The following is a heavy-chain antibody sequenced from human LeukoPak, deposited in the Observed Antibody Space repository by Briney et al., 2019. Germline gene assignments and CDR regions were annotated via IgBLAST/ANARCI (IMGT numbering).Heavy chain of an antibody. CDR1: GFTFSSYA. Sequence: GGSLRLSCAASGFTFSSYAMSWVRQAPGKGLEWVSGISGSGGSTYYADSVKGRFTISRDNSKNTLYLQMNSLRAEDTAVYYCAKDFRPSSSWHYFDYWGQGTLVTVSS. V-gene: IGHV3-23*01. J-gene: IGHJ4*02. CDR3: AKDFRPSSSWHYFDY. D-gene: IGHD6-13*01. CDR2: ISGSGGST.